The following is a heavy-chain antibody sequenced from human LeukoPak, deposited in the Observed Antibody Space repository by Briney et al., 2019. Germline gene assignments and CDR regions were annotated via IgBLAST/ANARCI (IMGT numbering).Heavy chain of an antibody. CDR1: GGSFRGYY. D-gene: IGHD1-26*01. Sequence: SETLSLTCGVAGGSFRGYYWTWIRQAPGKGLEWIGETTHSGSSNYNPSLKSRVNISVDMAKNQFSLTLSSVTAADTAEYYCARMWPGRIGGSLGSSDYWGHGTLVTVSS. CDR3: ARMWPGRIGGSLGSSDY. CDR2: TTHSGSS. V-gene: IGHV4-34*01. J-gene: IGHJ4*01.